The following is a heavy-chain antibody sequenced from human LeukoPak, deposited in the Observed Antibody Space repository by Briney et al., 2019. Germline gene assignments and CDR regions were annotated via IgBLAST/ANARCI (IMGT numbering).Heavy chain of an antibody. D-gene: IGHD3-10*01. Sequence: ASVKVSCKASGYTFTGYYMHWVRQAPGQGLEWMGWINPNSGGTNYAQKFQGRVTMTRDTSISTAYMELSRLRSDDTAVYYCARNAVLLWFGDDLDYWGRGTLVTVSS. CDR1: GYTFTGYY. V-gene: IGHV1-2*02. J-gene: IGHJ4*02. CDR2: INPNSGGT. CDR3: ARNAVLLWFGDDLDY.